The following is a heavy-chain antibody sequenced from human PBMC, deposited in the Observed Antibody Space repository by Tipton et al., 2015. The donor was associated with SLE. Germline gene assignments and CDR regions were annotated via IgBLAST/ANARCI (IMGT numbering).Heavy chain of an antibody. J-gene: IGHJ4*02. CDR1: GGSISSSRYY. V-gene: IGHV4-61*05. Sequence: GLVKPSETLSLTCTVSGGSISSSRYYWGWIRQPPGRGLEYLGYILYPGTTDYNPSLRSRVTMSQDTSKNQFSLKLTSVTAADTAIYYCATGWLNWNDIVDDWSQGTLVTVSS. CDR3: ATGWLNWNDIVDD. D-gene: IGHD1-20*01. CDR2: ILYPGTT.